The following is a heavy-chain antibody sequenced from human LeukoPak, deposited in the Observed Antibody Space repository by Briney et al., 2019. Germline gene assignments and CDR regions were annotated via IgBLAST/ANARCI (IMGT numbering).Heavy chain of an antibody. CDR2: ISASGGST. Sequence: GGFLRLSCAASGFTFSSYAMSWVRQAPGKGLEWVSAISASGGSTYYADSVKGRFTISRDNSKNTLYLQMNSLRAEDTAVYYCAEGRNVLRYPYGMDVWGQGTTVTVSS. D-gene: IGHD3-9*01. CDR1: GFTFSSYA. CDR3: AEGRNVLRYPYGMDV. J-gene: IGHJ6*02. V-gene: IGHV3-23*01.